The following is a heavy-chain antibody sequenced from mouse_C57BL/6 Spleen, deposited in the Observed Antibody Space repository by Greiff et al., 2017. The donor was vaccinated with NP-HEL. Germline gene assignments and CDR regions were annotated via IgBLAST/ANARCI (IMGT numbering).Heavy chain of an antibody. V-gene: IGHV5-6*02. Sequence: EVKVVESGGDLVKPGGSLKLSCAASGFTFSSYGMSWVRQTPDKRLEWVATISSGGSYTYYPDSVKGRFTISRDNAKNTLYLQMSSLKSEDTAMYYCARRGQLRLRDYFDYWGQGTTLTVSS. CDR1: GFTFSSYG. D-gene: IGHD3-2*02. CDR2: ISSGGSYT. CDR3: ARRGQLRLRDYFDY. J-gene: IGHJ2*01.